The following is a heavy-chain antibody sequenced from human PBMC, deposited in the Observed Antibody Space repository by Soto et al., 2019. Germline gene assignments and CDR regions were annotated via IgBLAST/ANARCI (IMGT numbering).Heavy chain of an antibody. CDR3: ARETNQLPVVTANTVVDY. Sequence: SQNLSLTCDISGDSVSSNSAAWNWIRQSPSRGLEWLGRTYYRSKWYNDYAVSVKSRITINPDTSKNQFSLQLNSVTPEDTAVYYCARETNQLPVVTANTVVDYWGQGTLVTVSS. J-gene: IGHJ4*02. CDR1: GDSVSSNSAA. D-gene: IGHD2-21*02. CDR2: TYYRSKWYN. V-gene: IGHV6-1*01.